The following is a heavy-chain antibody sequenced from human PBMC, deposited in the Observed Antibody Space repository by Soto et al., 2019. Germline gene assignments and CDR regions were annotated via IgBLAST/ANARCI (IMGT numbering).Heavy chain of an antibody. D-gene: IGHD3-9*01. CDR2: ISAYNGNT. J-gene: IGHJ4*02. Sequence: ASVKVSCKASGYTFTSYGISWVRQAPGQGLEWMGWISAYNGNTNYAQKLQGRVTMTTDTSTSTAYMELSSLRSEDTAVYYCAREGNKRYYDILTGYYPGGYWGQGTLVTVSS. V-gene: IGHV1-18*01. CDR3: AREGNKRYYDILTGYYPGGY. CDR1: GYTFTSYG.